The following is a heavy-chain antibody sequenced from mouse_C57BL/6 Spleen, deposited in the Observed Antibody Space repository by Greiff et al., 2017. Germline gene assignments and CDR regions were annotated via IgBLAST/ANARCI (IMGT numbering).Heavy chain of an antibody. V-gene: IGHV1-59*01. CDR3: ARESLLRGFDY. CDR1: GYTFTSYW. D-gene: IGHD1-1*01. J-gene: IGHJ2*01. CDR2: IDPSDSYT. Sequence: VQLQQPGAELVRPGTSVKLSCKASGYTFTSYWMHWVKQRPGQGLEWIGVIDPSDSYTNYNQKFKGKATLTVDTSSSTAYMQLSSLTSEDSAVYYCARESLLRGFDYWGQGTTLTVSS.